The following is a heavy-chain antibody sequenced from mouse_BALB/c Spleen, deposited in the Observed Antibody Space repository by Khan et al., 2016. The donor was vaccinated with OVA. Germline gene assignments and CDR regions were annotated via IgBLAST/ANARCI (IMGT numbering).Heavy chain of an antibody. V-gene: IGHV9-3-1*01. CDR1: GYTFTKNG. Sequence: QIQLVQSGPELKKPGETVKISCKASGYTFTKNGVNWVNQAPGRGLKWMGWINTYTGGATYADDFKGRFAFSLETSASTAYLQINNLKNEDTATYFCARVGYSGTMDYWGQGTSLTVSS. CDR3: ARVGYSGTMDY. CDR2: INTYTGGA. J-gene: IGHJ4*01. D-gene: IGHD2-14*01.